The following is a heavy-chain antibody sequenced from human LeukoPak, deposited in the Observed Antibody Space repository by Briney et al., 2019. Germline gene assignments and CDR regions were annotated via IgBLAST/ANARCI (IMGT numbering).Heavy chain of an antibody. CDR2: INPNSGGT. Sequence: ASVKVSCKTSGYTFTGYYMHWVRQAPGQGLEWMGWINPNSGGTNYAQKFQGRVTMTRDTSITTAYMEMSRLRSDDTALYYCARSPHILTGENFDYWGQGTLVTVSS. J-gene: IGHJ4*02. D-gene: IGHD3-9*01. CDR1: GYTFTGYY. CDR3: ARSPHILTGENFDY. V-gene: IGHV1-2*02.